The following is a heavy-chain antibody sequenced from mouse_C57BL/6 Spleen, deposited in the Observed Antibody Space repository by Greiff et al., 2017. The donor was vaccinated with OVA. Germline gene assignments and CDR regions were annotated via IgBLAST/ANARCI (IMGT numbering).Heavy chain of an antibody. J-gene: IGHJ3*01. CDR2: INPNNGGT. D-gene: IGHD3-1*01. Sequence: EVQLQQSGPELVKPGASVKIPCKASGYTFTDYNMDWVKQSHGKSLEWIGDINPNNGGTIYNQKFKGKATLTVAKSSSTAYMELRSLTSEDTAVYYGATGGRAWVAYWGQGTLVTVAA. CDR1: GYTFTDYN. V-gene: IGHV1-18*01. CDR3: ATGGRAWVAY.